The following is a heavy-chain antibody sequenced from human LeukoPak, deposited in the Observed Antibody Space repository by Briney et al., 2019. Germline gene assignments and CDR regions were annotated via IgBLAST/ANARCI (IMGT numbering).Heavy chain of an antibody. J-gene: IGHJ4*02. CDR1: GFTFSSYG. Sequence: GGSLRLSCAASGFTFSSYGMSWVRQAPGKGLEWVSAITGSTYSTYYADSVKGRFTISRDNSKNTLYLQMNSLRAEDTAVYYCAKDPTDFDSSGQTYFDYWGQGSLVTVSS. D-gene: IGHD3-22*01. CDR2: ITGSTYST. V-gene: IGHV3-23*01. CDR3: AKDPTDFDSSGQTYFDY.